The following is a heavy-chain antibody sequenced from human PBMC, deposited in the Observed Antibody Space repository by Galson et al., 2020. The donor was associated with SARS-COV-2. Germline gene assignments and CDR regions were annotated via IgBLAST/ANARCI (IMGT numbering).Heavy chain of an antibody. V-gene: IGHV3-30*02. CDR3: AKVGNGVTYSDY. Sequence: GGSLRLSCTASGFTFSTYDMHWARQAPGKGLEWVAIIRYGGSPEYYTDSVKGRFTISRDNSKNTLYLQMNSLRVEDTGVYYCAKVGNGVTYSDYWGQGTLVTVSS. CDR2: IRYGGSPE. CDR1: GFTFSTYD. J-gene: IGHJ4*02. D-gene: IGHD2-8*01.